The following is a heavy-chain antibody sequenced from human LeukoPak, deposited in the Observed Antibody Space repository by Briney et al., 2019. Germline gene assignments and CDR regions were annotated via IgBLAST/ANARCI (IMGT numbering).Heavy chain of an antibody. Sequence: PSETLSLTCAVYVGSFSGYYWSCIRHPPGKGLECIGEINHSGSTKYNPYLKSRVTISVETSKNKFPLKLRSVAAADTAVYYCAGPVSGSSGWYYNYWGQGTLVTVSS. CDR1: VGSFSGYY. CDR3: AGPVSGSSGWYYNY. CDR2: INHSGST. V-gene: IGHV4-34*01. J-gene: IGHJ4*02. D-gene: IGHD6-19*01.